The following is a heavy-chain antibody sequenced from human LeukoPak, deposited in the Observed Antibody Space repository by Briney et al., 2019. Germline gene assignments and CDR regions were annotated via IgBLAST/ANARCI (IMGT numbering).Heavy chain of an antibody. D-gene: IGHD5-12*01. CDR3: ARDRRRYRGINGDGDAFDI. J-gene: IGHJ3*02. CDR1: GFTVSSNY. Sequence: PGRSLRLSCAASGFTVSSNYISWVRQAPGKGLEWVSIIYSDGSTFHADSVKGRFTMSRDNSRNTLDLQMNSLRVEDTAVYFCARDRRRYRGINGDGDAFDIWGQGTMVTVSS. V-gene: IGHV3-53*01. CDR2: IYSDGST.